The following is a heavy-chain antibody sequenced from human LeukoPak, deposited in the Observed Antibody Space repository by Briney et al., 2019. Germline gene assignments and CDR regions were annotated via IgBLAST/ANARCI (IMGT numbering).Heavy chain of an antibody. CDR2: FDPEDGET. CDR1: GYTLTELS. CDR3: ATDPPTMVRGVTPLGY. J-gene: IGHJ4*02. D-gene: IGHD3-10*01. V-gene: IGHV1-24*01. Sequence: ASVKVSCKVSGYTLTELSMHWVRQAPGKGLEWMGGFDPEDGETIYAQKFQGRVTMTEDTSTDTAYMELSSLRSEDTAVYYCATDPPTMVRGVTPLGYWGQGTLVTVSS.